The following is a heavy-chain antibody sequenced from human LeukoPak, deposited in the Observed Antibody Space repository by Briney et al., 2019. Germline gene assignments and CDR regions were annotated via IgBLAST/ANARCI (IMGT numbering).Heavy chain of an antibody. V-gene: IGHV1-18*01. CDR1: GYTFTSYG. J-gene: IGHJ6*03. Sequence: ASVKVSCKASGYTFTSYGISWVRQAPGQGLEWMGWISAYNGNTNYAQKLQGRVTMTTDTSTSTAYMELRSLRSDDTAVYYCARSGYSYGYDLYYYYYYMDVWGKGTTVTVSS. CDR2: ISAYNGNT. CDR3: ARSGYSYGYDLYYYYYYMDV. D-gene: IGHD5-18*01.